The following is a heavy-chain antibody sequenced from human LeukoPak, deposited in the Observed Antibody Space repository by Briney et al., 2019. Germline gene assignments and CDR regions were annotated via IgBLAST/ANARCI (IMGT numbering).Heavy chain of an antibody. CDR3: ARVMWYDSSGPLGY. D-gene: IGHD3-22*01. CDR2: IYSGGST. CDR1: GFTVSSNY. J-gene: IGHJ4*02. V-gene: IGHV3-53*05. Sequence: GGSLRLSCAASGFTVSSNYMSWVRQAPGKGLEWVSVIYSGGSTYYADSVKGRFTISRDNSKNTLHLQMNSLRAEDTAVYYCARVMWYDSSGPLGYWGQGTLVTVSS.